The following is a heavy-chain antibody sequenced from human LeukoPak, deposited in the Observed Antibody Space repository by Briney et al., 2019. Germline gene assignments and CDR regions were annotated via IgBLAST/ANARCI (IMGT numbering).Heavy chain of an antibody. J-gene: IGHJ3*02. CDR2: ISSSGTAI. D-gene: IGHD3-22*01. V-gene: IGHV3-48*03. CDR1: GFTFSNYN. Sequence: GGSLRLSCAVPGFTFSNYNMNWVRQAPGKGLEWVSYISSSGTAIYYADSVKGRFTISRDNAKNSLYLQMNSLRAEDTAVYYCARVLSYYDSSGRYAFDIWGQGTMVTVSS. CDR3: ARVLSYYDSSGRYAFDI.